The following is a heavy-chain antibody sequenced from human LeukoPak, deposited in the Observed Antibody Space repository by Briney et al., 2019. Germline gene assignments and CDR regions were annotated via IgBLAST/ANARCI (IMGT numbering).Heavy chain of an antibody. Sequence: SETLSLTCTVSGGSISSYYWSWIRQPPGNGLEWIGYIYYSGITNYNPSLKSRVTMSVDTSKNQFSLNLSSVTAADTAVYYCAREPPGRITMRVVVRYYFDYWGQGTQVTVSS. CDR3: AREPPGRITMRVVVRYYFDY. V-gene: IGHV4-59*01. CDR1: GGSISSYY. D-gene: IGHD3-22*01. CDR2: IYYSGIT. J-gene: IGHJ4*02.